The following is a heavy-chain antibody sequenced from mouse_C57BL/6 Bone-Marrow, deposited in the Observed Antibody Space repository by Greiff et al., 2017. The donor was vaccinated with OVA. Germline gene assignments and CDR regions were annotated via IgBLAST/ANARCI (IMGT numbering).Heavy chain of an antibody. D-gene: IGHD1-1*01. CDR2: IHPNSGST. V-gene: IGHV1-64*01. J-gene: IGHJ3*01. CDR3: ARALLYYGSSYDWFAY. Sequence: QVQLQQSGAELVKPGASVKLSCKASGYTFTSYWMHWVKQRPGQGLEWIGMIHPNSGSTNYNEKFKSKATLTVDKSSSTAYMQLSSLTSEDSAVYYCARALLYYGSSYDWFAYWGQGTLVTVSA. CDR1: GYTFTSYW.